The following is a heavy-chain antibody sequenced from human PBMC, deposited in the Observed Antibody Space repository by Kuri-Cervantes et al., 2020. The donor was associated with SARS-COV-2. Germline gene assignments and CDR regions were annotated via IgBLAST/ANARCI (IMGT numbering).Heavy chain of an antibody. CDR2: INHSGST. Sequence: SETLSLTCAVYGGSFSGYYWSWIRQPPGKGLEWIGEINHSGSTNYNPSLKSRVTISIDTSKNQFSLKLSSVTAADTAVYYCARGRSFVGNWGQGTLVTVSS. CDR3: ARGRSFVGN. V-gene: IGHV4-34*01. D-gene: IGHD3-16*01. J-gene: IGHJ4*02. CDR1: GGSFSGYY.